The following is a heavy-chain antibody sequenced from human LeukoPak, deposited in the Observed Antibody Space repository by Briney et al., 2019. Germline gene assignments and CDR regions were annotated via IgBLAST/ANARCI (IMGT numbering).Heavy chain of an antibody. J-gene: IGHJ4*02. CDR2: INAGNGST. CDR1: GYTFTNYA. CDR3: ARSTWLQRSYYLDY. D-gene: IGHD5-18*01. Sequence: VASVKVSCKASGYTFTNYAIHWVRQAPGQRLEWMGWINAGNGSTQYSQNFQARVTITRDTSASTAYMELGSLISEDTAVYYCARSTWLQRSYYLDYWGQGALVTVSS. V-gene: IGHV1-3*01.